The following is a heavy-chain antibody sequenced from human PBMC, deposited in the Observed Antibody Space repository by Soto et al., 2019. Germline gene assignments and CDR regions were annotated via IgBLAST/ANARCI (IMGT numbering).Heavy chain of an antibody. CDR2: VYPGDSDT. V-gene: IGHV5-51*01. CDR1: GYSLTSYW. J-gene: IGHJ6*03. CDR3: ARLTWGGGSRYMDV. Sequence: GESLKISCEGSGYSLTSYWIAWVRQMPGKGLEWMGIVYPGDSDTRYSPSFQGQVTISADKSISTAYLQWSSLQASDTAMYYCARLTWGGGSRYMDVWGKGTTVTVSS. D-gene: IGHD2-15*01.